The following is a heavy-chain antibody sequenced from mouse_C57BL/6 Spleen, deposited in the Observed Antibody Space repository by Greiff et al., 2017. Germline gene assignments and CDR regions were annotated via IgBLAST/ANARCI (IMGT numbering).Heavy chain of an antibody. Sequence: VQLQQPGAELVMPGASVKLSCKASGYTFTSYWMHWVKQRPGQGLEWIGEIDPSDSYTNYNQKFKGKSTLTVDKSSSTAYMQLSSLTSEDSAVYYCARRGVYLDYWGQGTTRTVSS. V-gene: IGHV1-69*01. J-gene: IGHJ2*01. CDR1: GYTFTSYW. CDR2: IDPSDSYT. CDR3: ARRGVYLDY.